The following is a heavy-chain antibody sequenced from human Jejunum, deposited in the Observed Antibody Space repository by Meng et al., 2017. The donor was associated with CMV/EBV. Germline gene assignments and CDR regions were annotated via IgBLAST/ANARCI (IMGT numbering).Heavy chain of an antibody. D-gene: IGHD1-1*01. CDR2: IKQDGSEK. J-gene: IGHJ4*02. CDR3: ARIGYTSSSLDY. Sequence: SGFTLSRYWMTWVRKAPGKGLEWVVNIKQDGSEKYYVDSVKGRFTVTRDNARNSVYLQLNSLTVEDTAVYYCARIGYTSSSLDYWGRGTLVTVSS. V-gene: IGHV3-7*01. CDR1: GFTLSRYW.